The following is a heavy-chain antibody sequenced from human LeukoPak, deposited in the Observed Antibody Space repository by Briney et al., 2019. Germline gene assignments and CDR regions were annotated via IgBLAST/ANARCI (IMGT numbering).Heavy chain of an antibody. J-gene: IGHJ4*02. Sequence: GGSLRLSCAASGFTFSDYYMSWIRQAPGKGLEWVSYISSSGSTIYYADSVKGRFTISRDNAKNSPYLQMNSLRAEDTAVYYCARGKRAYTIYYYFDYWGQGTLVTVSS. CDR2: ISSSGSTI. D-gene: IGHD3-16*01. CDR3: ARGKRAYTIYYYFDY. CDR1: GFTFSDYY. V-gene: IGHV3-11*04.